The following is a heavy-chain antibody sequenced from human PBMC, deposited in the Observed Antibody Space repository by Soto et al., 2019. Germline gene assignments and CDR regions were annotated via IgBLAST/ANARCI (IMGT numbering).Heavy chain of an antibody. CDR2: IDTSGTKI. CDR1: GYTFSDYY. Sequence: QVQLVESGGDLVKPGGSLRLSCAASGYTFSDYYMSWIRQAPGKGLEWISYIDTSGTKIYYADSVKGRFTITRDNANYSLYLEMNSLRDEDTAVYYCASHYDMWSGYLSPVDYWGQGTLVTVSS. CDR3: ASHYDMWSGYLSPVDY. J-gene: IGHJ4*02. V-gene: IGHV3-11*01. D-gene: IGHD3-3*01.